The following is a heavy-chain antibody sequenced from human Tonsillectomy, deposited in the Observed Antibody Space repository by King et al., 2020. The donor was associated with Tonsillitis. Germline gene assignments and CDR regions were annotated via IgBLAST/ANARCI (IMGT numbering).Heavy chain of an antibody. CDR2: VHYTGST. D-gene: IGHD3-10*01. Sequence: QLQESGPGLVKPSETLSLICTVSGGSISNYYWSWIRQPPGKGLEWIGYVHYTGSTTCNPSLKSRVTISVDTSKNQFSLNLTSVTAADTAVYYCARGESYYFGSSGYKSGAEYFQDWGQGTLVTVSS. CDR3: ARGESYYFGSSGYKSGAEYFQD. V-gene: IGHV4-59*01. J-gene: IGHJ1*01. CDR1: GGSISNYY.